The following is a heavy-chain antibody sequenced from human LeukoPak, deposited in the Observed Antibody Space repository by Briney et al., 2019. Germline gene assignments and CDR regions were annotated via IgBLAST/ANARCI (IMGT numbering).Heavy chain of an antibody. Sequence: SETLPLTCTVSGGSISSGGYYWSWIRQHPGKGLEWIGYIYYSGGTYYNPSLKSRVTISVDTSKNQFSLKLSSVTAADTAVYYCASFYGDYGGYYYYGMDVWGQGTTVTVSS. D-gene: IGHD4-17*01. CDR1: GGSISSGGYY. CDR3: ASFYGDYGGYYYYGMDV. CDR2: IYYSGGT. V-gene: IGHV4-31*03. J-gene: IGHJ6*02.